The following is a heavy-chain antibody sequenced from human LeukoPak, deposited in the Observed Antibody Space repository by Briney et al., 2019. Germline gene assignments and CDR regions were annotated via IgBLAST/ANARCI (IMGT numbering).Heavy chain of an antibody. J-gene: IGHJ6*03. CDR3: ARSAGGFVVPPAIHRDNYYYYYMDV. D-gene: IGHD2-2*01. CDR1: GYTLTVLS. CDR2: FDPEDDKI. V-gene: IGHV1-24*01. Sequence: ASVKVSCKVSGYTLTVLSMHWVRQTPGKGLEWMGGFDPEDDKIIYAQKFQGRVTITADESTSKAYMELSSLRSEDTAVYYCARSAGGFVVPPAIHRDNYYYYYMDVWGKGTTVTVSS.